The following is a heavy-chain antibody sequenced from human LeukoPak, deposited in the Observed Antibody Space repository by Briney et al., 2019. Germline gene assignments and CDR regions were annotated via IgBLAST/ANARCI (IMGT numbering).Heavy chain of an antibody. CDR2: ISSSSTI. CDR1: GFTFSSYS. Sequence: GGSLRLSCAASGFTFSSYSMNWVRQAPGKGLEWVSYISSSSTIYYADSVKGRFTISRDNAKNSLYLQMNSLRAEDTAVYYCARGHSSGWYDSDYWGQGTLVTVSS. J-gene: IGHJ4*02. CDR3: ARGHSSGWYDSDY. D-gene: IGHD6-19*01. V-gene: IGHV3-48*01.